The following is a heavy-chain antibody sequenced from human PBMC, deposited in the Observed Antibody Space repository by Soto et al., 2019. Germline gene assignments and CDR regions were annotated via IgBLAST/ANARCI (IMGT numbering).Heavy chain of an antibody. J-gene: IGHJ6*02. CDR3: ARDRLPTGMDV. D-gene: IGHD6-25*01. CDR1: GFTVSSNY. Sequence: EVQLVESGGGLVQPGGSLRLSCAASGFTVSSNYMSWVRQAPGKGLEWVSVIYSGGRTYYADSVKGRFTISRDNSKNTLYLQMNSLRAEDTAVYYCARDRLPTGMDVWGQGTTVTVSS. V-gene: IGHV3-66*01. CDR2: IYSGGRT.